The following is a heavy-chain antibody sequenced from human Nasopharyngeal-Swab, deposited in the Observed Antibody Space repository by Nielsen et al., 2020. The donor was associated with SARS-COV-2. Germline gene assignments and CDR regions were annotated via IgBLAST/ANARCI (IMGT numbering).Heavy chain of an antibody. J-gene: IGHJ6*02. CDR3: VRPEGVATSFKYYVQYGMDV. V-gene: IGHV5-51*01. Sequence: GESLKISCKGSGYSFTSYWIAWVRQMPGKGLEWVGIIYPRDSDTSYSPSFQGQVTISADKSISTAYLQWSSLKASDTAMYYCVRPEGVATSFKYYVQYGMDVWGQGTMVTVPS. D-gene: IGHD5-12*01. CDR2: IYPRDSDT. CDR1: GYSFTSYW.